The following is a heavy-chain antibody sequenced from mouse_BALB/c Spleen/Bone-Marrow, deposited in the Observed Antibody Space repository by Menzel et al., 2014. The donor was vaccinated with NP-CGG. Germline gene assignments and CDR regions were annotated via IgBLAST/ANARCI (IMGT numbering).Heavy chain of an antibody. CDR3: ARYDGYSDNAMDY. V-gene: IGHV7-3*02. CDR1: GFTFTDYY. Sequence: EVKVEESGGGLVQPGGSLRLSCAPSGFTFTDYYMNWVRQPPGKALEWLGFIRNRANGYTTEFSASVKGRFTISRDNSQSILYLQINTLRAEDSATYYCARYDGYSDNAMDYWGQGTSVTVSS. D-gene: IGHD2-3*01. J-gene: IGHJ4*01. CDR2: IRNRANGYTT.